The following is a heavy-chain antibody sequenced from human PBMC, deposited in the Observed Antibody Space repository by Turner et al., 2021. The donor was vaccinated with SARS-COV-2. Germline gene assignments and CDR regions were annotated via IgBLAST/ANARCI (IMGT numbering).Heavy chain of an antibody. CDR3: AKDFPFAVVIESDY. V-gene: IGHV3-30*18. J-gene: IGHJ4*02. D-gene: IGHD3-3*01. Sequence: QVQLVESGGGVVQPGRSLRLSCAASGFTFSSYGMHWVRQAPGKGLEWVAVISYDGSNKYYADSGKGRFTISRDNSKNTLYLQMNSLRAEDSAVYYCAKDFPFAVVIESDYWGQGTLVTVSS. CDR1: GFTFSSYG. CDR2: ISYDGSNK.